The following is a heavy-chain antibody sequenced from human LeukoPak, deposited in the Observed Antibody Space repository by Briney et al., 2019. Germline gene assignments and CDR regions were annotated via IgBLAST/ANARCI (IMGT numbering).Heavy chain of an antibody. J-gene: IGHJ4*02. Sequence: GGSLRLSCAASGFTFSDYYMSWIRQAPGKGLEWVSYIGSTIYYADSVKGRFTISRDNAKNSLYLQMNSLRAEDTAVYYCARVWIQQWSLPYYFDYWGQGILVTVSA. CDR3: ARVWIQQWSLPYYFDY. CDR1: GFTFSDYY. D-gene: IGHD5-18*01. CDR2: IGSTI. V-gene: IGHV3-11*04.